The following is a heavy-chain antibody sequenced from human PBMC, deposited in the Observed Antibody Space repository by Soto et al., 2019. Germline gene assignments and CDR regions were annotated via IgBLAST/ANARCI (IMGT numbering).Heavy chain of an antibody. Sequence: SETLSLTCTVSGASISGFYWSWIRKSAGKGLEWIGRIYATGTTDYNPSHKSRVMMSVDTSKKQFSLKLRSVTAADTAVYYCVRDGTKTLRDWFDPWGQGISVTVSS. CDR2: IYATGTT. D-gene: IGHD1-1*01. J-gene: IGHJ5*02. CDR1: GASISGFY. CDR3: VRDGTKTLRDWFDP. V-gene: IGHV4-4*07.